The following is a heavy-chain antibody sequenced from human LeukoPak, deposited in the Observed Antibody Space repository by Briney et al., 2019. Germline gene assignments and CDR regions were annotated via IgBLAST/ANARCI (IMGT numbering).Heavy chain of an antibody. J-gene: IGHJ4*02. D-gene: IGHD3-10*01. V-gene: IGHV3-43D*03. CDR1: GFTFDDYA. Sequence: AGGSLRLSCAASGFTFDDYAMHWVRQAPGKGLEWVSLISWDGGSTYYADSVKGRFTISRDNSKNSLYLQMNSLRAEDTALYYCAKDLGFAGMVRGEYYFDYWGQGTLVTVSS. CDR2: ISWDGGST. CDR3: AKDLGFAGMVRGEYYFDY.